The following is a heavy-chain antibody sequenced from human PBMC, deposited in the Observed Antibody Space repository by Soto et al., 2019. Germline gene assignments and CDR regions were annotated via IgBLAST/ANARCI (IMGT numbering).Heavy chain of an antibody. J-gene: IGHJ5*02. CDR3: AIVRLPVSSSSWYGPSWFDP. V-gene: IGHV1-3*01. CDR1: GYTFTSYA. CDR2: INAGNGNT. Sequence: GASVKVSCKASGYTFTSYAMHWVRQAPGQRLEWMGWINAGNGNTKYSQKFQGRVTITRDTSASTAYMELSSLRSEDTAVYYCAIVRLPVSSSSWYGPSWFDPWGQGTLVTVSS. D-gene: IGHD6-13*01.